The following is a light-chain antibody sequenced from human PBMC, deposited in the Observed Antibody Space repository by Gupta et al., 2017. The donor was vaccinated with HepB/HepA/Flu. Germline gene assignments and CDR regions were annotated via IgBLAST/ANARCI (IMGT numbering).Light chain of an antibody. CDR3: NSRDSSVGNV. V-gene: IGLV3-19*01. Sequence: SSELTQDPAVSGVLGQTVRRTCQGDSLRSYYASWYQQKPGQAPVLVISGTNNRPSGSPDRFSGSSSGNTASLTITGAQAEDEADYYCNSRDSSVGNVFGTGTKVTVL. CDR2: GTN. CDR1: SLRSYY. J-gene: IGLJ1*01.